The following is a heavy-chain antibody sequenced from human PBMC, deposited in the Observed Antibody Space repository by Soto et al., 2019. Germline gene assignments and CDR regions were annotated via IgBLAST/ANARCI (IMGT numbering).Heavy chain of an antibody. V-gene: IGHV4-4*02. D-gene: IGHD4-4*01. Sequence: SETLSLTCAVSGGSISSSNWWSWVRQPPGKGLEWIGEIYHSGSTNYNPSLKSRVTISVDKSKNQFSLKLSSVTAADMAVYYCARGLTTVYLMRRYYAFDIWSQGTMVTVSS. CDR2: IYHSGST. J-gene: IGHJ3*02. CDR3: ARGLTTVYLMRRYYAFDI. CDR1: GGSISSSNW.